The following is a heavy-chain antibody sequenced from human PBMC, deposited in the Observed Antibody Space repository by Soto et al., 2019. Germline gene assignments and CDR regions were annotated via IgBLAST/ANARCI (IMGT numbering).Heavy chain of an antibody. CDR2: INPICDTT. V-gene: IGHV1-69*01. J-gene: IGHJ6*02. CDR1: GGTLSGFA. CDR3: ARSQGSSTSLEIYYYYYYGMDV. Sequence: QVQLGQPGAELKKLGSSVKSSCKASGGTLSGFAIGWLRRAPGQGLEWMGGINPICDTTNYAQKFQGRVTITADESTSTAYMELSSLRSEDTAVYYCARSQGSSTSLEIYYYYYYGMDVWGQGTTVTVSS. D-gene: IGHD2-2*01.